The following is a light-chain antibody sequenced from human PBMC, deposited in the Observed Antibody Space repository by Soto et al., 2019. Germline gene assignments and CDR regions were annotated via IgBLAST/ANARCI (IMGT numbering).Light chain of an antibody. CDR2: AAS. J-gene: IGKJ3*01. Sequence: AIRMTQSPSSFSASTGDRVTITCRASQGISSYLAWYQQKPGKAPKLLIYAASTWQSGVQSRFSGSGSGTDFTLTISCLQSEDFATYNCQQYYSYPCTFGPGTKVDIK. CDR1: QGISSY. CDR3: QQYYSYPCT. V-gene: IGKV1-8*01.